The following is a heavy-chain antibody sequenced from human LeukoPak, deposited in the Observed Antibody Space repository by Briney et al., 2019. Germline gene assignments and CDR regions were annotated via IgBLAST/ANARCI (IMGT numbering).Heavy chain of an antibody. J-gene: IGHJ6*03. CDR1: GFTFSSYG. Sequence: GGSLRLSCAASGFTFSSYGMHWVRQAPGKGLEWVAVIRYDGSNKYYADSVKGRFTISRDNSKNTLYLQMNSLRAEDTAVYYCARDGKRGSTRFMDVWGKGTTVTVSS. D-gene: IGHD2-2*01. V-gene: IGHV3-33*01. CDR2: IRYDGSNK. CDR3: ARDGKRGSTRFMDV.